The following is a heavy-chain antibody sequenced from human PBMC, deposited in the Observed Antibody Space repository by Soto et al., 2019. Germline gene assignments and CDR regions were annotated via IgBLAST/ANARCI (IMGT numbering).Heavy chain of an antibody. J-gene: IGHJ6*02. D-gene: IGHD2-2*01. CDR1: GYTFTGYY. V-gene: IGHV1-2*04. CDR2: INPNSGGT. CDR3: ARGQNCSSTSCYVGDYYGMDV. Sequence: ASVKVSCKASGYTFTGYYMHWVRQAPGQGLEWMGWINPNSGGTNYAQKFQGWVTMTRDTSISTAYMELSRLRSDDTAVYYCARGQNCSSTSCYVGDYYGMDVWGQGTTVTVSS.